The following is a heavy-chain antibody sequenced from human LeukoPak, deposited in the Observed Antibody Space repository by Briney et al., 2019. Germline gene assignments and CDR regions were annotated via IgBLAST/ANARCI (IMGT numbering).Heavy chain of an antibody. CDR1: GFTFSSYS. CDR2: ISSSSSYI. Sequence: PGGSLTLSCAASGFTFSSYSMNWVRQAPGKGLEWVSSISSSSSYIYYADSVKGRFTISRDNAKNSLYLQMNSLRAEDTAVYYCARMEDYGDSKSDYWGQGTLVTVSS. CDR3: ARMEDYGDSKSDY. J-gene: IGHJ4*02. D-gene: IGHD4-17*01. V-gene: IGHV3-21*01.